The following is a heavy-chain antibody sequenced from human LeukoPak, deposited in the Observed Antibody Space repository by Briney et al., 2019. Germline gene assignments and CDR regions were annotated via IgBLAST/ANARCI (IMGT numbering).Heavy chain of an antibody. CDR1: GYTFTSYD. Sequence: GASVKVSCKASGYTFTSYDINWVRQATGQGLEWMGWMNPNSGNTGYAQTFQGRVTMTRNTSISRAYMELSSMRSEATAVYYCAKVVRRRAYRNAFDIWGQGTMVTVSS. D-gene: IGHD2-2*01. CDR3: AKVVRRRAYRNAFDI. V-gene: IGHV1-8*01. CDR2: MNPNSGNT. J-gene: IGHJ3*02.